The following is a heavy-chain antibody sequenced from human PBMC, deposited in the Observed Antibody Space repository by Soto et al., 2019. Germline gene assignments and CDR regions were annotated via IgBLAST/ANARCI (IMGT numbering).Heavy chain of an antibody. D-gene: IGHD2-15*01. J-gene: IGHJ4*02. V-gene: IGHV4-30-4*01. CDR1: GGSISSGDYY. Sequence: SETLSLTCTVSGGSISSGDYYWSWIRQPPGKGLEWIGYIYYSGSTYYNPSLKSRVTVSVDTSKNQFSLRLSSVTAADTAVYYCARARGARYFDYWGQGTLVTVSS. CDR3: ARARGARYFDY. CDR2: IYYSGST.